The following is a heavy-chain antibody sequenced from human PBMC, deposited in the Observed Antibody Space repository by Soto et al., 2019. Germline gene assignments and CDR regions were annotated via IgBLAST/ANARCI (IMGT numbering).Heavy chain of an antibody. Sequence: ASVKVSCKASGYTSTGYYMHWVRQAPGQGLEWMGWINPNSGGTNYAQKFQGWVTMTRDTPISTAYMELSRLRSDDTAVYYCARINYSSSSGYFDYWGQGTLVTVSS. D-gene: IGHD6-6*01. J-gene: IGHJ4*02. V-gene: IGHV1-2*04. CDR1: GYTSTGYY. CDR2: INPNSGGT. CDR3: ARINYSSSSGYFDY.